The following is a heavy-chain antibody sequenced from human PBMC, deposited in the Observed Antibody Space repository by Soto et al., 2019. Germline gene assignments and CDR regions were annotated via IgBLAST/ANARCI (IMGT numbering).Heavy chain of an antibody. CDR2: INTGGGGT. J-gene: IGHJ4*02. CDR3: ARGTGYYYDSSGSRHFDY. D-gene: IGHD3-22*01. Sequence: PGGSLSLSCTASGFTFSSFFMNWVRQAPGKGLEWVSRINTGGGGTSYADSVKGRFTISRDNAKNTLYLQMNSLRAEDTAVYYCARGTGYYYDSSGSRHFDYWGQGTLVTVSS. CDR1: GFTFSSFF. V-gene: IGHV3-74*01.